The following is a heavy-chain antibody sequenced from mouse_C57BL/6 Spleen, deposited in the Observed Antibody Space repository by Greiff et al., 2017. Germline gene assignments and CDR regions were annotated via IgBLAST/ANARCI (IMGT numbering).Heavy chain of an antibody. V-gene: IGHV5-6*01. Sequence: EVKLMESGGDLVKPGGSLKLSCAASGFTFSSYGMSWVRQTPDKRLEWVATISSGGSYTYYPDSVKGRFTISRDNAKKTLYLQMSSLKSEDTAMYYCARQGGNYDYFDYWGQGTTLTVSS. CDR3: ARQGGNYDYFDY. J-gene: IGHJ2*01. D-gene: IGHD1-1*02. CDR1: GFTFSSYG. CDR2: ISSGGSYT.